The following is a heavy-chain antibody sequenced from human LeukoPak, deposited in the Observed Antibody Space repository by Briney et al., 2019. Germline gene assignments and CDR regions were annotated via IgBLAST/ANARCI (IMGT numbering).Heavy chain of an antibody. CDR1: GFTFSNYA. D-gene: IGHD2-2*01. V-gene: IGHV3-23*01. Sequence: GGSLRLSCAASGFTFSNYAMRGVRQAAGKGQEWVSIISASAGSTYYAGSVKGQFTVSRDNTKNTLYLQMNSLRAEDTAVYYCARKFGGYCSGTSCQINFDYWGQGTLVTVSS. CDR3: ARKFGGYCSGTSCQINFDY. J-gene: IGHJ4*02. CDR2: ISASAGST.